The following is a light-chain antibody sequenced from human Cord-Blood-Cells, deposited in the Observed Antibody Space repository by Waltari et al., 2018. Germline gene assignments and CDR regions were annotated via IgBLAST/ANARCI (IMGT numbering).Light chain of an antibody. J-gene: IGKJ2*01. Sequence: EIVLTQSPATLSLSPGARATISCRASQSVSSYLAWYQQKPGQAPRLLIYDASNRATGIPARFSGSGSGTDFTLTISSLEPEDFAVYYCQQRSNWPPMYTFGQGTKLEIK. CDR3: QQRSNWPPMYT. CDR2: DAS. CDR1: QSVSSY. V-gene: IGKV3-11*01.